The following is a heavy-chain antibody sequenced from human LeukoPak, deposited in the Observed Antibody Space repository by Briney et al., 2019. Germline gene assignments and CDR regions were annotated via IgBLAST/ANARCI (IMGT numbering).Heavy chain of an antibody. V-gene: IGHV4-34*01. CDR2: INHSGST. J-gene: IGHJ4*02. CDR1: GGSFSGYY. D-gene: IGHD2-2*01. Sequence: PSETLSLTCAVYGGSFSGYYWNWIRQPPGKGLEWIGEINHSGSTNYNPSLKSRVTISVDTSKNQFSLKLSSVTAADTAVHRCARGKMRRSTSCYDYWGQGTLVTVSS. CDR3: ARGKMRRSTSCYDY.